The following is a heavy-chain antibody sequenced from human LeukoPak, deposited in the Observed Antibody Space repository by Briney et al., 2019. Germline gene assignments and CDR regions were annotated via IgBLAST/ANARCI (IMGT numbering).Heavy chain of an antibody. CDR3: ARVRCSGGSCPYYYYYYYMDV. V-gene: IGHV4-59*12. J-gene: IGHJ6*03. D-gene: IGHD2-15*01. CDR2: IYYSGST. Sequence: SETLSLTCTVSGGSISSYYWSWIRQPPGKGLEWIGYIYYSGSTNYNPSLKSRVTISVDTSKNQFSLKLSSVTAADTAVYYCARVRCSGGSCPYYYYYYYMDVWGKGTTVTVSS. CDR1: GGSISSYY.